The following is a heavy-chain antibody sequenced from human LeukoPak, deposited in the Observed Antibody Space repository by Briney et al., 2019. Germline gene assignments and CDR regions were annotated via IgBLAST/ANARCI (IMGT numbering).Heavy chain of an antibody. Sequence: SETLSLTCTVSGVSISTDYWTWVRQPPGKRLKWIGYIHYSGSTSYNPSLKSRVTISLDTSKNQFSLKLTSVTSADTAVYYCARDAGATAYWGQGALVTVSS. V-gene: IGHV4-59*01. CDR2: IHYSGST. D-gene: IGHD4/OR15-4a*01. CDR3: ARDAGATAY. CDR1: GVSISTDY. J-gene: IGHJ4*02.